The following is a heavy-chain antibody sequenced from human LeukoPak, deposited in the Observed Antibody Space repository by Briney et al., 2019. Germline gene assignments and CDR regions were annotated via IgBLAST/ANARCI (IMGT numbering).Heavy chain of an antibody. CDR2: INHSGST. Sequence: SETLSLTCAVYGGSFSAYYWNWIRQPPGKGLEWIGEINHSGSTNYNPSLKSRVTISVDTSKNQFSLKLSSVTAADTAVYYCARRDSYYYYYMDVWGKGTTVTVSS. CDR1: GGSFSAYY. D-gene: IGHD3/OR15-3a*01. J-gene: IGHJ6*03. CDR3: ARRDSYYYYYMDV. V-gene: IGHV4-34*01.